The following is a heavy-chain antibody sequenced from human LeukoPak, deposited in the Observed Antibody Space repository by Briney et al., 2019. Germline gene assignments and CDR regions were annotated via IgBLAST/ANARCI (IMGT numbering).Heavy chain of an antibody. J-gene: IGHJ4*02. Sequence: SETLSLTCTVSGGSISSYYWSWIRQPAGKGLEWIGRIDSSGSTNYNPSLKSRVTMSVDTSNNQFSLKLTSVTAADTAMYYCARDAYGGNGYWGQGTPVTVSS. CDR1: GGSISSYY. CDR3: ARDAYGGNGY. V-gene: IGHV4-4*07. D-gene: IGHD2-21*01. CDR2: IDSSGST.